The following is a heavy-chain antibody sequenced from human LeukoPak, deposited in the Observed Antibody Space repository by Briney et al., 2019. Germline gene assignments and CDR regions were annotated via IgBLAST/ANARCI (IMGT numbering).Heavy chain of an antibody. CDR3: ARGLSGYGYSGAFDI. J-gene: IGHJ3*02. CDR2: ISYDGINK. Sequence: GRSLRHSCAASGFNFSSYTMHWVRQAPGKGLEWVAVISYDGINKYYADSVKGRFTISRDNSKNTLYQQMNSLRAEDTAVYYCARGLSGYGYSGAFDIWGQGTMVTVSS. CDR1: GFNFSSYT. V-gene: IGHV3-30-3*01. D-gene: IGHD5-18*01.